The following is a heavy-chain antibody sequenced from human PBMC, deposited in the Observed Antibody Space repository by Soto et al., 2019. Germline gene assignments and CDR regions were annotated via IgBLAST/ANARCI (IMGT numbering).Heavy chain of an antibody. Sequence: QVQLQETGPGLVKPSQTLSLTCTVSGGSISSGGYYWSWIRQHPGKGLEWIGYIYYSGSTYYNPSLKSRVTISVDTSKNQFSLKLSSVTAADTAVYYCARADCSSTSCWFDPWGQGTLVTVSS. V-gene: IGHV4-31*03. CDR1: GGSISSGGYY. D-gene: IGHD2-2*01. CDR2: IYYSGST. CDR3: ARADCSSTSCWFDP. J-gene: IGHJ5*02.